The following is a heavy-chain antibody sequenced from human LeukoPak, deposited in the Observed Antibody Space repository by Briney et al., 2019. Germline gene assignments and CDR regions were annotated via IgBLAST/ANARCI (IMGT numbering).Heavy chain of an antibody. V-gene: IGHV3-23*01. CDR3: ARDLGYCTNGVCHTRFDY. Sequence: GGSLRLSCAASGFTFSSYAMSWVRQAPGKGLEWVSAISGSGGSTCYADSVKGRFTISRDNSKNTLYLQMNSLRAEDTAVYYCARDLGYCTNGVCHTRFDYWGQGTLVAVSS. CDR2: ISGSGGST. D-gene: IGHD2-8*01. J-gene: IGHJ4*02. CDR1: GFTFSSYA.